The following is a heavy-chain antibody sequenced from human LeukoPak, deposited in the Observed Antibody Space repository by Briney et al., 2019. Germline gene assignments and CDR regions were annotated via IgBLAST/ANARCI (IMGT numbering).Heavy chain of an antibody. D-gene: IGHD5-24*01. Sequence: PGVSLRLSCAASGLTFSGSSMNCVRQPPGKGLEWVSSISSGSSYIYYSDSVKGRFTISRDNAKNSLYLQMNSLRAEDTAVYYCARTRDGFSYYYGMDVWGQGTTVTVSS. CDR3: ARTRDGFSYYYGMDV. V-gene: IGHV3-21*01. CDR2: ISSGSSYI. CDR1: GLTFSGSS. J-gene: IGHJ6*02.